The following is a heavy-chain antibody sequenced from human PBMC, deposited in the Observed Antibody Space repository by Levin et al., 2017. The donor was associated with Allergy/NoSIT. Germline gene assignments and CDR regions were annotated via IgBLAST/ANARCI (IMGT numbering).Heavy chain of an antibody. Sequence: GGSLRLSCAASGFTFSSFTLHWVRQAPGKGLEWVAVISYHGRHTEYADSVKGRFTLSRDNAKNTMYLQISSLIPEDSAVYYCAKDYDYWTDYSEDNYYYYGMDVWGHGTTVTVFS. CDR3: AKDYDYWTDYSEDNYYYYGMDV. V-gene: IGHV3-30*04. J-gene: IGHJ6*02. CDR2: ISYHGRHT. CDR1: GFTFSSFT. D-gene: IGHD3-3*01.